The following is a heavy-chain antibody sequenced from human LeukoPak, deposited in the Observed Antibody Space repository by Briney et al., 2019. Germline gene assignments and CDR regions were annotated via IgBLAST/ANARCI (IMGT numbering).Heavy chain of an antibody. CDR1: GGSISSYY. Sequence: SETLSLTCTVSGGSISSYYWSWIRQPPGKGLEWIGYIYTSGSTNYNPSLKSRVTIPVNTSKNQFSLKLSSVTAADTAVYYGARGTMVRGVVVFDYWGQGTLVTVSS. CDR2: IYTSGST. CDR3: ARGTMVRGVVVFDY. J-gene: IGHJ4*02. V-gene: IGHV4-4*09. D-gene: IGHD3-10*01.